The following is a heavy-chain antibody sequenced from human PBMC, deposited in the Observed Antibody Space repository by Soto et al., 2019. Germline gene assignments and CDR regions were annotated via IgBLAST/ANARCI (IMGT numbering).Heavy chain of an antibody. CDR3: ASILAPRYCSSTSCYIGPGDDAFDI. CDR1: GYTFTSYG. D-gene: IGHD2-2*02. Sequence: ASVKVSCKASGYTFTSYGMSWVRQAPGQGLEWMGWISAYNGNTNYAQKLQGRVTMTTDTSTSTAYMELRSLRSDDTAVYYCASILAPRYCSSTSCYIGPGDDAFDIWGQGTMVTVSS. V-gene: IGHV1-18*01. CDR2: ISAYNGNT. J-gene: IGHJ3*02.